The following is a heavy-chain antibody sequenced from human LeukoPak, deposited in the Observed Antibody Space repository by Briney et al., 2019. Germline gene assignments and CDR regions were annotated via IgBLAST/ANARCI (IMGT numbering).Heavy chain of an antibody. CDR2: IYSGGST. V-gene: IGHV3-66*01. J-gene: IGHJ4*02. Sequence: GGSLRLSCAASGFTVSNNYMSWVRQAPGRGLEWVSLIYSGGSTYHADSVRGRFTISRDNSRNTLYLQMNSLRAEDTAVYFCARDAGHDPGYFDYWGQGTLVTVSS. CDR1: GFTVSNNY. CDR3: ARDAGHDPGYFDY.